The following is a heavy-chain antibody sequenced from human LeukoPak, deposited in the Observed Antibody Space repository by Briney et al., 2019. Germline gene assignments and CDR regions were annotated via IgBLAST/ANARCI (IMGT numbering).Heavy chain of an antibody. CDR1: GFTFSDYY. V-gene: IGHV3-11*01. D-gene: IGHD3-10*01. CDR2: ISSSGSTI. Sequence: GGSLRLSCAASGFTFSDYYMSWIRQAPGKGLEWVSYISSSGSTIYYADSVKGRFTISRDNARNSLYLQMNSLGAEDTALYFCARRRVTVVRGVDITSYYFDYWGQGTLVTVSS. J-gene: IGHJ4*02. CDR3: ARRRVTVVRGVDITSYYFDY.